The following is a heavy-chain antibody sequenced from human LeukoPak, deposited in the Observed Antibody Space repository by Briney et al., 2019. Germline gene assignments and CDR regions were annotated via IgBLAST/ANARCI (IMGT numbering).Heavy chain of an antibody. D-gene: IGHD2-8*02. CDR3: VRDSRYCPDV. CDR1: GFTFSSYW. V-gene: IGHV3-74*01. CDR2: LISDGSSA. J-gene: IGHJ6*02. Sequence: GGSLRLSCAASGFTFSSYWMHWVRQAPGKGLVWVSRLISDGSSASYADSVKGRFTISRDNTKNIPYLQMNSLRAEDTAVYYCVRDSRYCPDVWGQGTTVTVSS.